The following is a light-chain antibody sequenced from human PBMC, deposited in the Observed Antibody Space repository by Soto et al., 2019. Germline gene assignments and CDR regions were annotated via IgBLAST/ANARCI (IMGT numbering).Light chain of an antibody. V-gene: IGKV3-20*01. CDR1: HSLSRTY. J-gene: IGKJ1*01. Sequence: VLTQSPGTLSLSPGERASLSCRASHSLSRTYLAWYQQKPGQAPRLLIYGASDSAPGTPDRFSGSGSGTDFTLTISRLVPEDFAVYYCHQYGTVPWTFGRGTKVDIK. CDR3: HQYGTVPWT. CDR2: GAS.